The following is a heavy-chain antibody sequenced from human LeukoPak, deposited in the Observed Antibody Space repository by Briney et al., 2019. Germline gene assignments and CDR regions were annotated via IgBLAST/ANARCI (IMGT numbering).Heavy chain of an antibody. CDR1: GFIFSHYG. V-gene: IGHV3-33*05. J-gene: IGHJ4*02. D-gene: IGHD2-21*01. Sequence: GGSLRLSCAASGFIFSHYGMHWVRQAPGKGLEWVAVIQNDASTENFADSVKGRFTISRDNSKNTVFLQMNSLRVEDTAVYYCTRELSQIVWGGLDYGGQGTLVSVSS. CDR3: TRELSQIVWGGLDY. CDR2: IQNDASTE.